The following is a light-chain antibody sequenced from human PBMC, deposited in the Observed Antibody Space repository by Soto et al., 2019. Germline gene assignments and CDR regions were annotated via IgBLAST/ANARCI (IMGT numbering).Light chain of an antibody. V-gene: IGKV1-27*01. J-gene: IGKJ1*01. CDR2: GAY. CDR3: QKYNNAPQT. CDR1: QGIGNY. Sequence: DIQMTQSPSSLSTSVGDRVTITCRASQGIGNYLAWYQQKPGKVPKLLIYGAYTMQSGVPSRFSGSGSGTDFTLTISSLQPEDVATYYCQKYNNAPQTFGQGTKVDIK.